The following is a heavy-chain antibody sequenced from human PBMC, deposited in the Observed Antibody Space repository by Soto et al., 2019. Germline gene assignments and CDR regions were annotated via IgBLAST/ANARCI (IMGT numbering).Heavy chain of an antibody. Sequence: EVQLLESGGGLVQPGRSLRLSCTGSGFTFADYTMSWVRQAPGKGLEWVGLIGSEANGGTTHYAASVHGGFIISRDDSRGIAFLQMNNLKSEDTAVYYCTRVGKFDYWGQGTLVTVSS. D-gene: IGHD1-26*01. V-gene: IGHV3-49*04. CDR3: TRVGKFDY. CDR2: IGSEANGGTT. J-gene: IGHJ4*02. CDR1: GFTFADYT.